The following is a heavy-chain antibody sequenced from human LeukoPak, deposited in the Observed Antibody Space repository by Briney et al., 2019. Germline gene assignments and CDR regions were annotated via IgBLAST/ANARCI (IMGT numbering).Heavy chain of an antibody. V-gene: IGHV4-59*01. D-gene: IGHD4-11*01. CDR1: GGSITIYY. CDR2: IDHTGTT. J-gene: IGHJ6*03. CDR3: ARGRVSSSTWHSTYYYYFYMDV. Sequence: SSETLSLTCTVSGGSITIYYWTWIRQPPGKGLEWIGYIDHTGTTNYNPSLNSRVTISRDTSKNHFSLQLSSVTAADTAVYFCARGRVSSSTWHSTYYYYFYMDVWGKGTTVTVSS.